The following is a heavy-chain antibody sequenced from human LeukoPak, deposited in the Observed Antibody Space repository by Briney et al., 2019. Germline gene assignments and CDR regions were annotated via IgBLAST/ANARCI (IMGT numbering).Heavy chain of an antibody. CDR1: GFTSDDYA. J-gene: IGHJ3*02. D-gene: IGHD2-15*01. Sequence: GGSLRLSCAASGFTSDDYAMHWVRQAPGHGLEWVSLISWDGVSTYYADSVKGRFTISRDNSKNTLYLQMNSLRAEDTAVYYCAKRDMGAFDIWGQGTMVTVSS. V-gene: IGHV3-43D*03. CDR2: ISWDGVST. CDR3: AKRDMGAFDI.